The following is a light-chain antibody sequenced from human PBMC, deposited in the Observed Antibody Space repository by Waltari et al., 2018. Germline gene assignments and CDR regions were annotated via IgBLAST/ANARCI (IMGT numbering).Light chain of an antibody. CDR3: QQLNSYPIT. V-gene: IGKV1-9*01. Sequence: DTQLTQSPSFLSASVGDRATITCRASQGISSYLAWYQQTPGKAPKFLIYAASTLQSGVPSRFSGSGSGTEFTLTISSLQPEDFATYYCQQLNSYPITFGQGTRLEIK. CDR2: AAS. CDR1: QGISSY. J-gene: IGKJ5*01.